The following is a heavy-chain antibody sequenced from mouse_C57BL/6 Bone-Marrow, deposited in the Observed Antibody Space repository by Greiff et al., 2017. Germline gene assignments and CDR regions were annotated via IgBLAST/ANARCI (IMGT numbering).Heavy chain of an antibody. J-gene: IGHJ3*01. CDR2: ISDGGSYT. V-gene: IGHV5-4*01. Sequence: EVHLVESGGGLVKPGGSLKLSCAASGFTFSSYAMSWVRQTPEKRLEWVATISDGGSYTYYPDNVKGRFTISRDNAKNNLYLQMSHLKSEDTAMYYCARFGYLFAYWGQGTLVTVSA. CDR1: GFTFSSYA. CDR3: ARFGYLFAY. D-gene: IGHD2-2*01.